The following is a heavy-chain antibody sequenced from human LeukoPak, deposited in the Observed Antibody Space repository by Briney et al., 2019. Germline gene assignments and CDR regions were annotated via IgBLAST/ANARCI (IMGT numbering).Heavy chain of an antibody. CDR2: ISGSGFAT. D-gene: IGHD4-11*01. Sequence: GGSLRLSCAASAFTFSNYAMTWVRQAPGKGLEWVSTISGSGFATYYADSVKGRFTLSRDNSKNTLYLQMNSLRAEDTAVYYCAKALPYSTWPGVPFDSWGQGTLVTVSS. J-gene: IGHJ4*02. V-gene: IGHV3-23*01. CDR1: AFTFSNYA. CDR3: AKALPYSTWPGVPFDS.